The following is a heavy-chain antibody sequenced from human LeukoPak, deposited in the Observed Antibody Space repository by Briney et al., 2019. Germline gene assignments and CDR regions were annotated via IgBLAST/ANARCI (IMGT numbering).Heavy chain of an antibody. CDR3: ARPYYYAISGPFDY. Sequence: GESLKISCKDSGSNFANHWIGWVRQMPGKGLEWMGVIFPAYSNTEYSPSFQGQVTISADKSINTAYLQWSSLKASDTAMYYCARPYYYAISGPFDYWGQGTLVTVSS. V-gene: IGHV5-51*01. D-gene: IGHD3-22*01. J-gene: IGHJ4*02. CDR1: GSNFANHW. CDR2: IFPAYSNT.